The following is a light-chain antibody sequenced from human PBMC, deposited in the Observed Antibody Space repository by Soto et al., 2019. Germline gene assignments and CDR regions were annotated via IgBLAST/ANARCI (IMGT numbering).Light chain of an antibody. Sequence: DIQLTQSPSFLSASVGDGVTITCRARQGISSYLAWYQQRPGKAPKLLIYAASILKSGVPSRFSGSGSGTAFTITISTLQPEDFATYSCQQFNSYPTFGGGTKVEIK. CDR1: QGISSY. CDR3: QQFNSYPT. V-gene: IGKV1-9*01. CDR2: AAS. J-gene: IGKJ4*01.